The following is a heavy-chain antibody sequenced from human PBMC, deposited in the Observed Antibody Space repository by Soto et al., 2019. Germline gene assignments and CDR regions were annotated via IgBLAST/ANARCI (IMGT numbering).Heavy chain of an antibody. Sequence: ASETLSLTCTVSGGSISSGGFSWSWIRQRPGKGLEWIGYIYYSGSTYYNPSLKSRVTISADTSKEQFSLILSSVTAADTAVYYCARGARSANSGLFFWGNGPLVIVSS. J-gene: IGHJ4*01. CDR1: GGSISSGGFS. V-gene: IGHV4-31*03. CDR2: IYYSGST. CDR3: ARGARSANSGLFF. D-gene: IGHD3-10*01.